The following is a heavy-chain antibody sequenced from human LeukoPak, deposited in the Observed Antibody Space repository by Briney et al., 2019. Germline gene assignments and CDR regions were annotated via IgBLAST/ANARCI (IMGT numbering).Heavy chain of an antibody. Sequence: QTGGSLRLSCAASGFTFRTYEMNWVRQAPGKGLEWVSYIGTIISTTYYADSVKGRFTVSRDDAKSSLYLQMSSLRVEDTAVYYCARTVYDLRGRGLIPGLDSWGQGTLVTVSS. D-gene: IGHD5/OR15-5a*01. J-gene: IGHJ4*02. CDR2: IGTIISTT. V-gene: IGHV3-48*03. CDR1: GFTFRTYE. CDR3: ARTVYDLRGRGLIPGLDS.